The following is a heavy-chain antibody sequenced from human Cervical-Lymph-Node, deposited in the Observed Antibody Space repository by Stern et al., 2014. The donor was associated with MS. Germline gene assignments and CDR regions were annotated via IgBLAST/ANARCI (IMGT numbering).Heavy chain of an antibody. CDR3: ARGATQAFDP. CDR2: IYYSGST. J-gene: IGHJ5*02. Sequence: QVQLQESGPGLVKPSETLSLTCTVSGGSISSYYWSWLRQPPGTGLEWIGYIYYSGSTNYNPALKSRVTISVDTSKNQFSLKLSSVTAADTAVYYCARGATQAFDPWGQGTLVTVSS. V-gene: IGHV4-59*01. CDR1: GGSISSYY.